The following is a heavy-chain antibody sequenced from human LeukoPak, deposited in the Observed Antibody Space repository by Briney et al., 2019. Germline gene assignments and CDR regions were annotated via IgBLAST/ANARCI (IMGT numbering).Heavy chain of an antibody. CDR3: VRDPSSVGPRDY. CDR2: IYHSGST. V-gene: IGHV4-38-2*02. CDR1: GYSISSGYY. Sequence: SETLSLTCTVSGYSISSGYYWGWIRQPPGKGLEWIGSIYHSGSTYYNPSLKSRVTISVETSKNQFSLKLSSVTAADTAVYYCVRDPSSVGPRDYWGQGTLVTVSS. J-gene: IGHJ4*02. D-gene: IGHD2-15*01.